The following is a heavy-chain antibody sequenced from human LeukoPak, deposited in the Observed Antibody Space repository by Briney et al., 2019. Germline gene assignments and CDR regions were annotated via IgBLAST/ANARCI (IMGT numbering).Heavy chain of an antibody. J-gene: IGHJ6*03. CDR1: GGTFSSYA. D-gene: IGHD3-3*01. Sequence: ASVKVSCKASGGTFSSYAISWVRQAPGQGLEWMGGIIPIFGTANYAQKFQGRVTINADESTSTDYMELSSLRSEVTAVYYGARGVVTHYYYYYYMDVGGKGTTVTVSS. CDR2: IIPIFGTA. CDR3: ARGVVTHYYYYYYMDV. V-gene: IGHV1-69*13.